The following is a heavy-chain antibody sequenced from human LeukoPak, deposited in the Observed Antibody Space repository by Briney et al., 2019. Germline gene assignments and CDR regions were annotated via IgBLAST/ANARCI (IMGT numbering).Heavy chain of an antibody. CDR2: IYPGDSDT. Sequence: GESLKISCKGSGYRFTNYWIGWVRQMPGKGLEWMGIIYPGDSDTRYSPSFQGQVTISADKSISTAYLQWSSLKASDTAMYYCARRGEAAAAPRWFDPWGQGTLVTVSS. CDR1: GYRFTNYW. CDR3: ARRGEAAAAPRWFDP. V-gene: IGHV5-51*01. D-gene: IGHD6-13*01. J-gene: IGHJ5*02.